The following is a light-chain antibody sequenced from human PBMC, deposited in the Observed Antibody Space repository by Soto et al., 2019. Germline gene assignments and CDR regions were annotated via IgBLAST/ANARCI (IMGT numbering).Light chain of an antibody. Sequence: EIVLTQSPGTLSLSPGERATLSCRARQSVAIRSIAGYHQKPGQAPRLLIFGASSRATGIPDRFSGTGFGTDFTLTISRLEPADFAVYFCQQYGNSPRTFGGGTQVEIK. CDR2: GAS. CDR1: QSVAIRS. V-gene: IGKV3-20*01. J-gene: IGKJ4*01. CDR3: QQYGNSPRT.